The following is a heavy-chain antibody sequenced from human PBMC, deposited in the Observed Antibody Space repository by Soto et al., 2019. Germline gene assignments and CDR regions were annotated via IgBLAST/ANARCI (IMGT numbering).Heavy chain of an antibody. Sequence: TVADGTVSSGGYYWSWIRQPPGKGLEWIGYIYNSGSTNYNPSLKSRVTISVDTSKNQFSLKLSSVTAADTALYYCVRDGNYWGQGTLVTVS. CDR1: DGTVSSGGYY. V-gene: IGHV4-61*08. D-gene: IGHD1-26*01. CDR2: IYNSGST. CDR3: VRDGNY. J-gene: IGHJ4*02.